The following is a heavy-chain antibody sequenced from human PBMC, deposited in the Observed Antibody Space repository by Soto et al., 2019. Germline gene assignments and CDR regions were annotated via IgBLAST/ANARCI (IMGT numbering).Heavy chain of an antibody. V-gene: IGHV3-21*01. D-gene: IGHD5-12*01. CDR3: ARCGTGVQDGYNYIPNY. J-gene: IGHJ4*02. Sequence: EVQLVESGGGLVKPGESLRLSCAASGFTFSNYNMIWVRQAPGTGLEWVSSISRSSGYIYYADSMKGRFTISRDNAKNSRFLQMNSLRDEDTAVYFCARCGTGVQDGYNYIPNYWGQGTLVTVSS. CDR2: ISRSSGYI. CDR1: GFTFSNYN.